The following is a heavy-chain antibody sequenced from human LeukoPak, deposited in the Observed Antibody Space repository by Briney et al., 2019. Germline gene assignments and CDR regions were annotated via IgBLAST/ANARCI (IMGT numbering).Heavy chain of an antibody. Sequence: GGSLRLSCAASGFIFSNYAMSWVRQAPGKGLEWVSAISGSGGGTYYADSVKGRFTISRDDSKNILYLEINSLRVEDTAVYYCAKSRSGSISSYNYWGQGTLVTVSS. D-gene: IGHD2-2*01. CDR1: GFIFSNYA. CDR2: ISGSGGGT. J-gene: IGHJ4*02. V-gene: IGHV3-23*01. CDR3: AKSRSGSISSYNY.